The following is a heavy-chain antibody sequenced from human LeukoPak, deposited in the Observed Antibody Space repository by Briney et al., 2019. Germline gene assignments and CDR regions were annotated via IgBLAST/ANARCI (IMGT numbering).Heavy chain of an antibody. J-gene: IGHJ5*02. CDR3: ARHSLIAAAGSWFDP. CDR1: GYTFTNHW. Sequence: GESLKISCKGSGYTFTNHWIGWVRQMPGKGLEWMGIIYPGDSDTRYSPSFQGQVTISADKSISTAYLQWSSLKASDTAMYYCARHSLIAAAGSWFDPWGQGTLVTVSS. V-gene: IGHV5-51*01. CDR2: IYPGDSDT. D-gene: IGHD6-13*01.